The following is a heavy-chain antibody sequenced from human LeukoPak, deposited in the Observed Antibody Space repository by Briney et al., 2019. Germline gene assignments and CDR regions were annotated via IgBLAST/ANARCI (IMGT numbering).Heavy chain of an antibody. V-gene: IGHV3-13*01. J-gene: IGHJ3*02. D-gene: IGHD5-18*01. Sequence: GGSLRLSCAASGFTFSTSDMHWVRQPTGRNLEWVSAIGFAGDTYYADSLKGRFTISRENAKNSLYLQMSSLRAGDTAAYYCARARDVDTDAFDIWGQGTMVTVSS. CDR3: ARARDVDTDAFDI. CDR1: GFTFSTSD. CDR2: IGFAGDT.